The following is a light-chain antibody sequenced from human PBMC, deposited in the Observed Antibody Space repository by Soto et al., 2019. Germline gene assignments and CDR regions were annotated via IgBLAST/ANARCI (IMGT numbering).Light chain of an antibody. CDR1: QSISSW. Sequence: DIQMTQSPSTLSASVGDRVTITCRASQSISSWLAWYQQKPGEAPKLLIYNASSLESGVPSRFSGSGSGTEFTLTISSLQPDDFATYYCQQYHSYPWTFGQGTKVDIK. CDR3: QQYHSYPWT. J-gene: IGKJ1*01. CDR2: NAS. V-gene: IGKV1-5*03.